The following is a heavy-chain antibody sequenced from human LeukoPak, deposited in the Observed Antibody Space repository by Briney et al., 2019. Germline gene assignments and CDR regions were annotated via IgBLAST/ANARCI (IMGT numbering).Heavy chain of an antibody. D-gene: IGHD6-13*01. CDR1: GGTFSSYA. CDR3: AGPEAGALFNLPLYYYGMDV. J-gene: IGHJ6*02. Sequence: SVKVSCKASGGTFSSYAISWVRQAPGQGLEWMGRIIPILGIANYAQKFQGRVTITADKSTSTAYMELSSLRSEDTAVYYCAGPEAGALFNLPLYYYGMDVWGQGTTVTVSS. CDR2: IIPILGIA. V-gene: IGHV1-69*04.